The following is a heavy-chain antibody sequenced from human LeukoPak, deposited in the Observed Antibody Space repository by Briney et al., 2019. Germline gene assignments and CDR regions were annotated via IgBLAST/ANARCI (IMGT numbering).Heavy chain of an antibody. CDR2: ISAYNGNT. D-gene: IGHD3-16*01. Sequence: ASVKVSCKASGYTFTSYGISWVRQAPGQGLEWMGWISAYNGNTNYAQKLQGGVTMTTDTSTSTAYMELRSLRSDDTAVYYCAKIPQVATYTVPNFDFWGQGTLVTVSS. CDR3: AKIPQVATYTVPNFDF. J-gene: IGHJ4*02. V-gene: IGHV1-18*01. CDR1: GYTFTSYG.